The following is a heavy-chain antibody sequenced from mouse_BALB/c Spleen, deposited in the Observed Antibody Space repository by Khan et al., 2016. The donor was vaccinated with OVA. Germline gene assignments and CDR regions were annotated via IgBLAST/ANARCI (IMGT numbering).Heavy chain of an antibody. CDR2: IWGGGST. CDR1: GFSLTDHG. CDR3: AKQIWSPYYGMDY. J-gene: IGHJ4*01. D-gene: IGHD1-1*02. Sequence: QVQLKESGPGLVAPSQSLSITCTVSGFSLTDHGVSWIRQPPGKGLEWLGVIWGGGSTYYNSVLKSRLSISKDNSKSQVFLKMNSLQTDDTAMYYCAKQIWSPYYGMDYCGPGTSVTVSS. V-gene: IGHV2-6-5*01.